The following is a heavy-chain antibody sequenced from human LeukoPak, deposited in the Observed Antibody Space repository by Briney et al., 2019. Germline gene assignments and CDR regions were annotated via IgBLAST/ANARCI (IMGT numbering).Heavy chain of an antibody. D-gene: IGHD2-15*01. V-gene: IGHV3-53*01. CDR2: IYSGGST. CDR3: AKDRDLDPGSFDY. J-gene: IGHJ4*02. CDR1: GFTVSSNY. Sequence: GGSLRLSCAASGFTVSSNYMSWVRQAPGKGLEWVSVIYSGGSTYYADSVKGRFTISRDNSKNTPYLQMNSLRAEDTAVYYCAKDRDLDPGSFDYWGQGTLVTVSS.